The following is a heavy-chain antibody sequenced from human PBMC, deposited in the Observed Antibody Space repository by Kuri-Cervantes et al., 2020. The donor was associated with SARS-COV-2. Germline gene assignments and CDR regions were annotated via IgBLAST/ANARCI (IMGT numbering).Heavy chain of an antibody. J-gene: IGHJ4*02. Sequence: GESLKISCAASGFTFSSYWMSWVRQAPGKGLEWVANIKQDGSEKYYVDSVKGRFTISRDNAKNSLCLQMNSLRAEDTAVYYCAREAFGYCSGGSCYSHYWGQGTLVTVSS. CDR1: GFTFSSYW. V-gene: IGHV3-7*01. CDR2: IKQDGSEK. D-gene: IGHD2-15*01. CDR3: AREAFGYCSGGSCYSHY.